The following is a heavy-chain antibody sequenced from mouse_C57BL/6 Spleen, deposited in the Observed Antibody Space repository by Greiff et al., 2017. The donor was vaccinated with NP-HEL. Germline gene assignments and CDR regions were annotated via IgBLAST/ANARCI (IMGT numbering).Heavy chain of an antibody. CDR2: IYPGDGDT. J-gene: IGHJ2*01. CDR3: AREGSTIDYFDY. Sequence: QVQLKESGPELVKPGASVKISCKASGYAFSSSWMNWVKQRPGKGLEWIGRIYPGDGDTNYNGKFKGKATLTADKSSSTAYMQLRSLTSEDSAVYFCAREGSTIDYFDYWGQGTTLTVSS. D-gene: IGHD2-1*01. CDR1: GYAFSSSW. V-gene: IGHV1-82*01.